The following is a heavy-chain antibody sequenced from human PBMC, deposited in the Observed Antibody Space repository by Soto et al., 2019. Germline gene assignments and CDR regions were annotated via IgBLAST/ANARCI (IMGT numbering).Heavy chain of an antibody. V-gene: IGHV1-3*01. J-gene: IGHJ4*02. CDR3: VRGSIAVAGRNQLDY. CDR1: GYFFTSYA. Sequence: QVQLVQSGPEVKKTGASVKVSCRASGYFFTSYAIHWVRQAPGPRLEWLGWINAANGHTKYSQNFQGRVIITRDTSANTVYMEVSSLKSGDTAVYYCVRGSIAVAGRNQLDYWGQGTRVTVFS. CDR2: INAANGHT. D-gene: IGHD6-19*01.